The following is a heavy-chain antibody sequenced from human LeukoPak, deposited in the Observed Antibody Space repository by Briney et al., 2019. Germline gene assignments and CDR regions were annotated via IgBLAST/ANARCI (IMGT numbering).Heavy chain of an antibody. D-gene: IGHD5-24*01. V-gene: IGHV3-30*18. Sequence: GGSLRLSCAASGFTFSNYGMHWVRQAPGKGLEWVADISYDGSNKYYADSVRGRFTISRDNSKNTLYLQMDSLRTEDTAVYSCAKGREMSTTPYDYWGQGTLVTVSS. CDR3: AKGREMSTTPYDY. CDR2: ISYDGSNK. J-gene: IGHJ4*02. CDR1: GFTFSNYG.